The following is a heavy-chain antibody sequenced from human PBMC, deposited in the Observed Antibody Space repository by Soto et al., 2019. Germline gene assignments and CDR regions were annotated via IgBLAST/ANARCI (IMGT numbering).Heavy chain of an antibody. Sequence: PSETLSLTLTVSGGSIRSSPYYWAWIRQPPGKALEWIGSVYYSGTTYRNPSLKSRTTMSVDTSKNQFSLDLNSVTAADTAVYYCAYIPDYRNYGWCDPWGQGSLVTVSS. CDR3: AYIPDYRNYGWCDP. D-gene: IGHD4-4*01. CDR2: VYYSGTT. V-gene: IGHV4-39*01. CDR1: GGSIRSSPYY. J-gene: IGHJ5*02.